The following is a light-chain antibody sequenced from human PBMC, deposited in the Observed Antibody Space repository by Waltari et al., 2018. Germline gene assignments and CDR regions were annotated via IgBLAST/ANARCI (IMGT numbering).Light chain of an antibody. J-gene: IGKJ3*01. Sequence: EIVLTQSPATLSLSPGERATLSCRASQSVSSYLAWYQQKPGQAPRLLIYDASNRATGIPARFSGSGSGTDFTLTISSIEPEDFAVYYCQQRSNWLLFTFGPGTKVDIK. CDR3: QQRSNWLLFT. V-gene: IGKV3-11*01. CDR1: QSVSSY. CDR2: DAS.